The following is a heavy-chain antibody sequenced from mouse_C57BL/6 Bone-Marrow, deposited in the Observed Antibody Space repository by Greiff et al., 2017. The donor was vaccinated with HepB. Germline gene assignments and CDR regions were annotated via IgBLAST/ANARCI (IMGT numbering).Heavy chain of an antibody. J-gene: IGHJ3*01. CDR1: GYTFTDYE. V-gene: IGHV1-15*01. Sequence: VQLQQSGAELVRPGASVTLSCKASGYTFTDYEMHWVKQTPVHGLEWIGAIDPETGGTAYNQKFKGKAILTADKSSSTAYMELRSLTSEDSAVYYCTRWTTGAYWGQGTLVTVSA. CDR3: TRWTTGAY. CDR2: IDPETGGT. D-gene: IGHD2-12*01.